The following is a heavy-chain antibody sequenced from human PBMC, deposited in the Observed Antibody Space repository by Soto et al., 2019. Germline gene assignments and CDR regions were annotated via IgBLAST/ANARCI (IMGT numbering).Heavy chain of an antibody. V-gene: IGHV3-23*01. J-gene: IGHJ4*02. CDR3: AKSRRDGYNYFDY. D-gene: IGHD5-12*01. Sequence: GESLKISCAASGFTFSSYAMSWVRQAPGKGLEWVSAISGSGGSTYYADSVKGRFTISRDNSKNTLYLQMNSLRAEDTAVYYCAKSRRDGYNYFDYWGQGTLVTVSS. CDR1: GFTFSSYA. CDR2: ISGSGGST.